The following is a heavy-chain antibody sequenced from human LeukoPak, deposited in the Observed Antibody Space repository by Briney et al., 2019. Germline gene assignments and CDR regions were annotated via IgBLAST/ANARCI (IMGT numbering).Heavy chain of an antibody. CDR3: ARDHLGIAVAGTDY. CDR2: ISAYNGNT. V-gene: IGHV1-18*01. J-gene: IGHJ4*02. D-gene: IGHD6-19*01. Sequence: ASVKVSCKASGYTFTSYGISWVRQAPGQGLEWMGRISAYNGNTNYAQKLQGRVTMTTDTSTSTAYMELRSLRSDDTAVYYCARDHLGIAVAGTDYWGQGTLVTVSS. CDR1: GYTFTSYG.